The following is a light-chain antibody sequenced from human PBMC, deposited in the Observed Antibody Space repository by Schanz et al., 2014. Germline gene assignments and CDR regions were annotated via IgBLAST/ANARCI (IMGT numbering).Light chain of an antibody. CDR3: SSYAGTNNFGV. J-gene: IGLJ3*02. CDR1: FRPTDDFNY. Sequence: QSALTQPRSVSGSPGQSVTITCNGRFRPTDDFNYVSWHQQHPGKAPKLIIYNLNDRPSGVPDRFSASKSANTASLTVSGLQAEDEADYYCSSYAGTNNFGVFGGGTKLIVL. CDR2: NLN. V-gene: IGLV2-11*01.